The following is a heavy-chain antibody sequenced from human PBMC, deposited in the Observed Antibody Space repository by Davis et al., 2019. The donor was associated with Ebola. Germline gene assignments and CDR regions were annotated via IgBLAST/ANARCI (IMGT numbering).Heavy chain of an antibody. V-gene: IGHV4-39*01. CDR2: IYYSGST. CDR1: GGSISSSSYY. D-gene: IGHD3-16*02. J-gene: IGHJ4*02. CDR3: ARHSKSGSYRPGLDY. Sequence: SETLSLTCTVSGGSISSSSYYWGWIRQPPGKGLEWIGSIYYSGSTYYNPSLKSRVTISVDTSKNQFSLKLSSVTAADTAVYYCARHSKSGSYRPGLDYWGQGTLVTVSS.